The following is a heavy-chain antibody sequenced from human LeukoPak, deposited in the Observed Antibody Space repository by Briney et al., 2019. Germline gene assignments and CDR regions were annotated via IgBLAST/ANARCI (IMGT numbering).Heavy chain of an antibody. J-gene: IGHJ4*02. CDR3: ARNGRGSGSYYDFFDY. Sequence: SETLSLTCAVSGVSISSSNWWSWVRQPPGKGLEWIGEIYHSGSTNYNPSLKSRVTISVDKSKNQFSLKLSSVTTADTAVYYCARNGRGSGSYYDFFDYWGQGTLVTVSS. CDR2: IYHSGST. D-gene: IGHD3-10*01. CDR1: GVSISSSNW. V-gene: IGHV4-4*02.